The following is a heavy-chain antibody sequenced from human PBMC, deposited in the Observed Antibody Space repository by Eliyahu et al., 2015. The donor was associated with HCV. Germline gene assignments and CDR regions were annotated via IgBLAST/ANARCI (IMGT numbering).Heavy chain of an antibody. CDR3: TRVAGCSSASCYAAY. J-gene: IGHJ4*02. V-gene: IGHV3-49*03. D-gene: IGHD2-2*01. CDR2: IRSKAYGGTA. CDR1: GFTFGDXG. Sequence: EVQLVESGGGLVQPGRSLRLSCTTSGFTFGDXGMGWFRQGPGKGLGGVGFIRSKAYGGTADYAASVKGRFTISRDDSKSIAYLQMNSLNTEDTATYYCTRVAGCSSASCYAAYWGQGTLVTVSS.